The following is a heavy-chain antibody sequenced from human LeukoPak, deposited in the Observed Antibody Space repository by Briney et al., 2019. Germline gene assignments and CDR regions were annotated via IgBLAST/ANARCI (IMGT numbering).Heavy chain of an antibody. Sequence: ASVKVSCKASGYTFTSYGISWVRQAPGQGLEWMGWISAYNGNTNYAQKFQERVTVTRDMSTSTAYMELSSLRSEDTAVYYCAAPNYYYDSSGPPETFDYWGQGTLVTVSS. CDR3: AAPNYYYDSSGPPETFDY. CDR1: GYTFTSYG. D-gene: IGHD3-22*01. CDR2: ISAYNGNT. J-gene: IGHJ4*02. V-gene: IGHV1-18*01.